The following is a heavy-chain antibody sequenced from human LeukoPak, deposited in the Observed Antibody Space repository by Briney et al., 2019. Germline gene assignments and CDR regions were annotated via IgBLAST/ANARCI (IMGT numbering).Heavy chain of an antibody. V-gene: IGHV3-30*04. CDR3: ARDQDTAMFHDAFDI. CDR2: ISYDGSNK. CDR1: GFTFSSYA. J-gene: IGHJ3*02. Sequence: GRSLRLSCAASGFTFSSYAMHWVRQAPGKGLEWVAVISYDGSNKYYADSVKGRFTISRDNSKNTLYLQMNSLRAEDTAVYYCARDQDTAMFHDAFDIWGQGTMVTVSS. D-gene: IGHD5-18*01.